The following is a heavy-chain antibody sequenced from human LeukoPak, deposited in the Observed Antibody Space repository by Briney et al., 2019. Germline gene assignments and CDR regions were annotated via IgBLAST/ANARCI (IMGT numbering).Heavy chain of an antibody. Sequence: PSETLSLTCSVSGGSVSSGSYYWSWIRQPPGKGLEWIWYIYYSGSTNYNPSLKRRVTISVDTSKNQFSLKLSSVTATDTAVYYCAREYYYGSGSYPYFDYWGQGTLVTVSS. J-gene: IGHJ4*02. D-gene: IGHD3-10*01. CDR3: AREYYYGSGSYPYFDY. CDR1: GGSVSSGSYY. CDR2: IYYSGST. V-gene: IGHV4-61*01.